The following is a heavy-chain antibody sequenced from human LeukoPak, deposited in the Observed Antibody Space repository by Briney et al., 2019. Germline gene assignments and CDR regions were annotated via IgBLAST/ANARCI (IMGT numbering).Heavy chain of an antibody. D-gene: IGHD1-1*01. J-gene: IGHJ4*02. CDR3: ARVAKERVGGVYYFDY. CDR2: IGTAGDT. Sequence: PGGSLRLSCAASGFTFTNYAMHWVRQATGKGLEWVSAIGTAGDTYYTGSVKGRFTISRENAKNSLYLQMNSLRAGDTAVYYCARVAKERVGGVYYFDYWGQGTLVTVSS. CDR1: GFTFTNYA. V-gene: IGHV3-13*01.